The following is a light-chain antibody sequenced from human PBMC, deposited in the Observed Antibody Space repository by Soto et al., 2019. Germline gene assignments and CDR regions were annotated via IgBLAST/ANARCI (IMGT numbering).Light chain of an antibody. V-gene: IGKV3-15*01. CDR1: QSIRNF. Sequence: EIVCTQSPGTLSLSPGETATLSFRASQSIRNFLAWYQQKPGQAPRLLIYGASTRATGIPARFSGSGPGTEFTLTISSLQSEDFAVYYCQQYNNWPWTFGQGTKVDIK. CDR3: QQYNNWPWT. J-gene: IGKJ1*01. CDR2: GAS.